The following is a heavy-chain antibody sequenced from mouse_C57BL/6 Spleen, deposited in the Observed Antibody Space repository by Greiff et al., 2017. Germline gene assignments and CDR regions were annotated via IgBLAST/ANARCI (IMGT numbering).Heavy chain of an antibody. J-gene: IGHJ2*01. CDR1: GYTFTDYE. CDR2: IDPETGGT. CDR3: LNWAGDY. D-gene: IGHD4-1*01. Sequence: QVQLQQSGAELVRPGASVTLSCKATGYTFTDYEMHWVKQTPVHVLEWIGAIDPETGGTAYNQKFKGKAILTADKSSSTAYMELRSLTSEDSAVYYCLNWAGDYWGQGTTLTVSS. V-gene: IGHV1-15*01.